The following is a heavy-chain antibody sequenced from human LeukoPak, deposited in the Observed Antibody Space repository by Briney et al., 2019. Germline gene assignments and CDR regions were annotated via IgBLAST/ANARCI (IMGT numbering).Heavy chain of an antibody. CDR3: ARSRRYYYDSSGRYYFDY. V-gene: IGHV1-18*01. CDR2: ISAYNGNT. Sequence: GASVKVSCKASGYTFTSYGISWVRQAPGQGLEWMGWISAYNGNTNYAQKLQGRVTMTTDTSTSTAYMELRSLRSDDTAVYYCARSRRYYYDSSGRYYFDYWGQGTLVTVSS. D-gene: IGHD3-22*01. J-gene: IGHJ4*02. CDR1: GYTFTSYG.